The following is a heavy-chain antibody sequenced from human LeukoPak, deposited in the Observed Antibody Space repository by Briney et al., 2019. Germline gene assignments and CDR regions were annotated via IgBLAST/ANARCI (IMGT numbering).Heavy chain of an antibody. CDR3: AKVHEGNTMSPEY. D-gene: IGHD3-3*01. Sequence: GASVKVSCKTSGGTFLSHTFSWVRQAPGQGLAWMGKITPVINTANYAQTFQGRVSIYADKSTTTVYMDLSGLRPDDTAVYYCAKVHEGNTMSPEYWGQGTLVTVSS. CDR1: GGTFLSHT. CDR2: ITPVINTA. J-gene: IGHJ4*02. V-gene: IGHV1-69*08.